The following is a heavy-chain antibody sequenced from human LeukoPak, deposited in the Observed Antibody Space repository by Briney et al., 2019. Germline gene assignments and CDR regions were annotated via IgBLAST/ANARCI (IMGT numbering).Heavy chain of an antibody. CDR3: ARDQWLADY. CDR1: GFTVSSNY. V-gene: IGHV3-66*01. CDR2: IYSGGST. D-gene: IGHD6-19*01. J-gene: IGHJ4*02. Sequence: GGSLRLSCAASGFTVSSNYMSWVRQAPGKGLEWVSVIYSGGSTYYADSVKGRFTISRDDAKNSVYLQMNSLRVEDTAVYFCARDQWLADYWGQGTLVTVSS.